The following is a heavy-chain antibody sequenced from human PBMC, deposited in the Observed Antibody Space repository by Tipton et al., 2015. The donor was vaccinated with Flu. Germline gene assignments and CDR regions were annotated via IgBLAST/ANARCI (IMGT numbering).Heavy chain of an antibody. V-gene: IGHV4-38-2*02. CDR1: GYSISSGFY. CDR3: ARDDSGFNDY. D-gene: IGHD3-22*01. Sequence: LRLSCTVSGYSISSGFYWGWIRQPPGKGLEWIGNIYHSGSTFYNPSLKSRVAISVDTSKNQFSLKLSSVTAADTAVYYCARDDSGFNDYWGPGTLVTVSS. CDR2: IYHSGST. J-gene: IGHJ4*02.